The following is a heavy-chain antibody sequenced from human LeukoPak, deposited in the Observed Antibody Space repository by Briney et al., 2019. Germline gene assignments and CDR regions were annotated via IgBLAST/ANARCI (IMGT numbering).Heavy chain of an antibody. CDR1: GSNFTRYW. J-gene: IGHJ3*02. D-gene: IGHD2-15*01. CDR2: IYPGDSDT. CDR3: SRGRVVGGMRAFDI. Sequence: GAPLHISCECAGSNFTRYWIGGGRQLPGKGGEWMGIIYPGDSDTSSSPSFHGQVTISADNSISTAYLQWSSLKASDTAMYYCSRGRVVGGMRAFDIWGQGTMVTVSS. V-gene: IGHV5-51*01.